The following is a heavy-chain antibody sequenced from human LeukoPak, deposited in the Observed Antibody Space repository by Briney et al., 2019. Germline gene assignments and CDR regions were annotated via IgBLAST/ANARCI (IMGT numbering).Heavy chain of an antibody. V-gene: IGHV3-30*02. J-gene: IGHJ4*02. CDR1: AFTFTNYD. D-gene: IGHD4-17*01. CDR3: AKDEDYGDYVFDY. CDR2: IRHDGSDK. Sequence: GGSLRLSCAASAFTFTNYDFHWARQAPGKGLEWVVFIRHDGSDKYYADSVKGRFTISRDNSKNTLYLYMNSLRAEDTAVYYCAKDEDYGDYVFDYWGQGTLVTVSS.